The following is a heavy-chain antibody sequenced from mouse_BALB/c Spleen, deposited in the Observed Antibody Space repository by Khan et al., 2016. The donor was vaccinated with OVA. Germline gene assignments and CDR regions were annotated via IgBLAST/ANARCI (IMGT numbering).Heavy chain of an antibody. CDR3: ARIYGGDVDY. V-gene: IGHV3-2*02. CDR1: GYSITSDYA. Sequence: EVQLQQSGPGLVKPSQSLSLTCTVTGYSITSDYAWNWIRQFPGNKLEWMGYISSSGNTKSNPSLNSRISITRAPSTNQFFLPLNSVTIADTATYYGARIYGGDVDYWGQGTTLTDSS. CDR2: ISSSGNT. D-gene: IGHD1-1*01. J-gene: IGHJ2*01.